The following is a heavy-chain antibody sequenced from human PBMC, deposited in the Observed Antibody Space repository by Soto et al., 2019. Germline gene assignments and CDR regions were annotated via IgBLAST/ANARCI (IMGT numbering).Heavy chain of an antibody. D-gene: IGHD3-22*01. CDR2: IYYSGST. J-gene: IGHJ5*02. V-gene: IGHV4-59*01. CDR1: GGSISSYY. CDR3: ARDYFGTDYYDSKAYNWFDP. Sequence: SETLSLTCTVSGGSISSYYWSWIRQPPGKGLEWIGYIYYSGSTNYNPSLKSRVTISEDTSKNQFSLKLSSVTAADTAVYYCARDYFGTDYYDSKAYNWFDPWGQGTLVTVSS.